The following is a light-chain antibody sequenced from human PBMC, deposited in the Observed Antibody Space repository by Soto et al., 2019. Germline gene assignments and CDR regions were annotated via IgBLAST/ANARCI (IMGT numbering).Light chain of an antibody. Sequence: QSALTQPASVSGSPGQSVTISCTGTSSDVGGYNYVSWYQQHPGKAPKLMIYAVSNRPSGVSNRFSGSKSGNTASLTISGLQAEDEADYSCSSYTTSSTLLYVFGTGTKLTVL. J-gene: IGLJ1*01. V-gene: IGLV2-14*01. CDR2: AVS. CDR1: SSDVGGYNY. CDR3: SSYTTSSTLLYV.